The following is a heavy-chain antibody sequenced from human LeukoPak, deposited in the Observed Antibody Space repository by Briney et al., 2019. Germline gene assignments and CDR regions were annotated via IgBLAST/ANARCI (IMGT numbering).Heavy chain of an antibody. Sequence: ASVKVSCKASGGTFSSYAISWVRQAPGHGLEWMGVIIPIFGTANYAQKFQGRVTITADESTSTAYMELSSLRSEDTAVYYCARDYGNYYDSSGYYYPPDYWGQGTLVTVSS. J-gene: IGHJ4*02. D-gene: IGHD3-22*01. CDR2: IIPIFGTA. V-gene: IGHV1-69*13. CDR3: ARDYGNYYDSSGYYYPPDY. CDR1: GGTFSSYA.